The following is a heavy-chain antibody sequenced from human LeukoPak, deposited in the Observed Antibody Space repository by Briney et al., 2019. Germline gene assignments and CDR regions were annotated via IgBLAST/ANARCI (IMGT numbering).Heavy chain of an antibody. CDR3: AKSWVKQRPQTYYYYGMDV. J-gene: IGHJ6*02. CDR2: INWNGGST. V-gene: IGHV3-20*04. CDR1: GFTFDDYG. D-gene: IGHD6-25*01. Sequence: PGGSLRLSCAASGFTFDDYGMSWVRQAPGKGLEWVPGINWNGGSTGYADSLKDQFTISRDNAKNSLYLQMNSLRAEDTALYYCAKSWVKQRPQTYYYYGMDVWGQGTTVTVSS.